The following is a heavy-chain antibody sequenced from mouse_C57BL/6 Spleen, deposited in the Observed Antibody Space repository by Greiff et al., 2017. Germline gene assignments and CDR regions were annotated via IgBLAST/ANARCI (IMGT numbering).Heavy chain of an antibody. D-gene: IGHD2-4*01. J-gene: IGHJ3*01. Sequence: EVQLKESGPELVKPGASVKISCKASGYSFTDYNMNWVKQSNGKSLEWIGVINPNYGTTSYNQKFKGKATLTVDQSSSTAYMQLNSLTSEDSAVYYCARGTDYYDYDEGDSYWGQGTLVTVSA. CDR3: ARGTDYYDYDEGDSY. V-gene: IGHV1-39*01. CDR2: INPNYGTT. CDR1: GYSFTDYN.